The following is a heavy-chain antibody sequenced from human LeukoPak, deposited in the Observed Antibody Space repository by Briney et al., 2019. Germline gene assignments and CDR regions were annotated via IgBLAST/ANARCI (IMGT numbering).Heavy chain of an antibody. CDR2: IYYSGST. CDR3: ARVRRSGYGIDAFDI. Sequence: SETLSLTCTVSGGSISSYYWSWIRQPPGKGLEWIGYIYYSGSTNYNPSLKSRVTISVDTSKNQFSLKLSSVTAADTAVYYCARVRRSGYGIDAFDIWGQGTMVTVSS. V-gene: IGHV4-59*08. D-gene: IGHD5-12*01. CDR1: GGSISSYY. J-gene: IGHJ3*02.